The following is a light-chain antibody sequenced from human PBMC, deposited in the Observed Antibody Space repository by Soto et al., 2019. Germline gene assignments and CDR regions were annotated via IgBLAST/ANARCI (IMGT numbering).Light chain of an antibody. J-gene: IGKJ5*01. Sequence: ELVLTQSPRTLSLAPGERATLSCRASQSVSSSYLAWYQQKPGQAPRLLIYGASSRATGIPDRFSGSGSGTDFTLTISSLEPEDSAVYYCQQRHRWPITFGQGARLEIK. CDR3: QQRHRWPIT. V-gene: IGKV3D-20*02. CDR2: GAS. CDR1: QSVSSSY.